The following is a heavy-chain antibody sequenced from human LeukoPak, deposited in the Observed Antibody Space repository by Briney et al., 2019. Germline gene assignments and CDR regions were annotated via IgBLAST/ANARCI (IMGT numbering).Heavy chain of an antibody. CDR3: ARDPLRGGPSRAFDI. CDR1: GGSISSNNW. D-gene: IGHD2-21*01. CDR2: IYHDGST. V-gene: IGHV4-4*02. Sequence: PSETLSLTCAVSGGSISSNNWWIWVRQSPEKGLEWIGEIYHDGSTNYNPSLKSRVTISMDKSKNQLSLKLNFVTAADTAVYYCARDPLRGGPSRAFDIWGQGTMVTVSS. J-gene: IGHJ3*02.